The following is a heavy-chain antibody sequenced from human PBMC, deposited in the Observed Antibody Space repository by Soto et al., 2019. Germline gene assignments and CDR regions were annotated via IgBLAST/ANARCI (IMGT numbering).Heavy chain of an antibody. D-gene: IGHD2-15*01. V-gene: IGHV3-23*01. J-gene: IGHJ6*02. CDR1: GFTFSSYA. CDR2: ISGSGGST. Sequence: GGSLRLSCAASGFTFSSYAMSWVRQAPGKGLEWVSAISGSGGSTYYADSVKGRFTISRDNSKNTLYLQMNSLRAEDTAVYYCAKDLTDCSGGSCYSDYYGMDVWGQGTTVTVSS. CDR3: AKDLTDCSGGSCYSDYYGMDV.